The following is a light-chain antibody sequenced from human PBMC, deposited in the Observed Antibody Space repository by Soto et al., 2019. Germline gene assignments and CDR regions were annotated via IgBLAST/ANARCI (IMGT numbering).Light chain of an antibody. CDR1: QSISSN. CDR2: GTS. V-gene: IGKV3-15*01. Sequence: EIVMTQSPATLSVSPGERATLFCRASQSISSNLAWYQQKAGQAPRLLIYGTSTRATGIPARFSGSGSGTEFTLTISSLQSEAFAVYYCQQYNNWPPLTFGGGTKVEIK. J-gene: IGKJ4*01. CDR3: QQYNNWPPLT.